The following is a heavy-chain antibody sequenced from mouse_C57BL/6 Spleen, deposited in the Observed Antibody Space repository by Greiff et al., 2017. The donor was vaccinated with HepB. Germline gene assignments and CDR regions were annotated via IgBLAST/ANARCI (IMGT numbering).Heavy chain of an antibody. J-gene: IGHJ4*01. CDR2: IHPSDSAT. CDR1: GYTFTSYW. D-gene: IGHD1-1*01. CDR3: AIGDGTTVLESMDY. V-gene: IGHV1-74*01. Sequence: QVQLQQPGADLVKPGASVKVSCKASGYTFTSYWMHWVKQRPGQGLEWIGRIHPSDSATNYNQTFKGQATLTVDKSSNTAYMQISSLIYEDSAVYYCAIGDGTTVLESMDYWGQGTSVTVSS.